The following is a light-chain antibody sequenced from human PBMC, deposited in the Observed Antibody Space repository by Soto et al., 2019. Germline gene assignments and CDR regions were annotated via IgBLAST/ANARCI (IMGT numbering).Light chain of an antibody. J-gene: IGKJ2*01. CDR3: QQSYSTPHT. CDR2: AAS. Sequence: DIQMTQSPSSLSASVGDRVTITCRASQSISSYLNWYQQKPGKAPKLRIYAASSLQSGVPSRFSGSGSGTDFTLTISSLHPEDFATYYCQQSYSTPHTFGQGTKVDI. V-gene: IGKV1-39*01. CDR1: QSISSY.